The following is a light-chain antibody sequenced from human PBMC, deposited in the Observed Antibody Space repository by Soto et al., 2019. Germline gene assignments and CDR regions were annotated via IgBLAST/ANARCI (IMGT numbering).Light chain of an antibody. J-gene: IGKJ1*01. CDR2: KAS. CDR1: QSISSW. Sequence: DIQLTQSPSFLSASVGDRVTITCRASQSISSWLAWYQQKPGKAPNLLIYKASSLKSGVPSRFSGSGSGTEFTLTISSLQADDFATYYCQQYNRYSWTFGQGTKVDIK. CDR3: QQYNRYSWT. V-gene: IGKV1-5*03.